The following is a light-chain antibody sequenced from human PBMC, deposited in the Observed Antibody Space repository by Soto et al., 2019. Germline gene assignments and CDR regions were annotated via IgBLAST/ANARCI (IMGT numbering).Light chain of an antibody. CDR3: QHSYSNSVT. V-gene: IGKV1-39*01. Sequence: DIQMTQSPSSLSASVGDRVTITCRASQSISSYLDWYQQKPGKAPKLLIYAASSLQSGVPSRFSGSGSGTDFTLTISSLQPEDFATYYCQHSYSNSVTFGGGTKVDIK. J-gene: IGKJ4*02. CDR1: QSISSY. CDR2: AAS.